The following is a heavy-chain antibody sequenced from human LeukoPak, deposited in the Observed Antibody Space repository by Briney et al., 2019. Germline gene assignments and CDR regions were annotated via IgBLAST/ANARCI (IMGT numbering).Heavy chain of an antibody. Sequence: GESLKISCKASGYSFTNYWIAWVRQMPGKGLEWMGIIYPDDSDTRYSPSFQGQVIISADKPSSTAYLQWSSLKASDTAMYYCARLSPEAMGRSQGYVQHWGQGTLVTVSS. J-gene: IGHJ1*01. CDR3: ARLSPEAMGRSQGYVQH. CDR2: IYPDDSDT. V-gene: IGHV5-51*01. D-gene: IGHD5-18*01. CDR1: GYSFTNYW.